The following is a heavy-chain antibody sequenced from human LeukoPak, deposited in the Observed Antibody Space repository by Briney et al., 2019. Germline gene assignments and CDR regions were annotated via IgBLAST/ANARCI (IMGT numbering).Heavy chain of an antibody. CDR2: IYYSGST. Sequence: SETLSLTCTVSGGSISSYYWSWIRQPPGKGLEWIGYIYYSGSTNYNPSLKGRATISVDTSKNQFSLKLISVTAADTAVYYCARRIFTVGIAEVHYGLDVWGQGTTVTVSS. J-gene: IGHJ6*02. CDR3: ARRIFTVGIAEVHYGLDV. D-gene: IGHD6-13*01. CDR1: GGSISSYY. V-gene: IGHV4-59*08.